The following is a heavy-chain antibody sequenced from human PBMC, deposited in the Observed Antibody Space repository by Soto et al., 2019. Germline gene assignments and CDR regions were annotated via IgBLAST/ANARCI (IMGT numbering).Heavy chain of an antibody. V-gene: IGHV3-48*03. D-gene: IGHD3-3*01. Sequence: GGSLRLSSAASGFTFGTYEMSWVRQALGKVLEWVSYISSSGSTIYYADSVKGRFTITRDNAKNSVYLQMNSLRAEDKVVYYCVRRGLTIFGYWGQGSLVTVS. J-gene: IGHJ4*02. CDR1: GFTFGTYE. CDR2: ISSSGSTI. CDR3: VRRGLTIFGY.